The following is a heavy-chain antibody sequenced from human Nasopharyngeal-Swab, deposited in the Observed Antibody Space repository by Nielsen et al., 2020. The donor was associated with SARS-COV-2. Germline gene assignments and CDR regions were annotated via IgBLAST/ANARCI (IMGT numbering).Heavy chain of an antibody. CDR2: HYVDGRT. Sequence: GESLKISCAAPGFAVNINDVTWVRQTPGKGLEWVSMHYVDGRTEYAVSVKGRFAISRASSKNTVSLQMNTVRAEDTGLYLCARLQFYYMDFWGKGTTVTVSS. J-gene: IGHJ6*03. CDR3: ARLQFYYMDF. CDR1: GFAVNIND. V-gene: IGHV3-53*01.